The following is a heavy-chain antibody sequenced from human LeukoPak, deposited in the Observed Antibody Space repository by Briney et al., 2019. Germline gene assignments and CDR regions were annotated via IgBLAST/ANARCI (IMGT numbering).Heavy chain of an antibody. CDR2: IYPGDSDT. Sequence: GESLKISCQGSEYSFTSYWIGWVRLMPGKGLEWMGVIYPGDSDTRYSPSFQGQVTISADKSINNAYLQWSSLKASDTAMYYCARLGYYGSGTRGNWFDPWGQGTLVTISS. CDR3: ARLGYYGSGTRGNWFDP. V-gene: IGHV5-51*01. D-gene: IGHD3-10*01. J-gene: IGHJ5*02. CDR1: EYSFTSYW.